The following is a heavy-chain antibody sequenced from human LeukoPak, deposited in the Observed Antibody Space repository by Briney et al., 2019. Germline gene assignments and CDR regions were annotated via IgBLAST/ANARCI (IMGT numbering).Heavy chain of an antibody. J-gene: IGHJ4*02. CDR2: VEHDGTTK. V-gene: IGHV3-30*02. D-gene: IGHD5-18*01. CDR1: GFTFASLG. Sequence: GGSLRLSCTTSGFTFASLGMHWVRQAPGKGLEWVAFVEHDGTTKYYADSVKGRFSISRDNSKNALYLQMNSLRTEDTAVYYCAKLSKQQPTDYWGQGTLVTVSS. CDR3: AKLSKQQPTDY.